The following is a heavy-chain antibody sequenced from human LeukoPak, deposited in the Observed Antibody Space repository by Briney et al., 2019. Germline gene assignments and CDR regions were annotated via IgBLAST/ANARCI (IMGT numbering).Heavy chain of an antibody. CDR1: GGSISSGGYY. V-gene: IGHV4-30-4*01. CDR3: AREGDNDYGGPIDY. J-gene: IGHJ4*02. Sequence: SETLSLTCTVSGGSISSGGYYWSWIRQPPGKGLEWIGYIYYSGSTYYNPSLKSRVTISVDTSKNQFSLKLSSVTAADTAVYYCAREGDNDYGGPIDYWGQGTLVTVSS. D-gene: IGHD4-23*01. CDR2: IYYSGST.